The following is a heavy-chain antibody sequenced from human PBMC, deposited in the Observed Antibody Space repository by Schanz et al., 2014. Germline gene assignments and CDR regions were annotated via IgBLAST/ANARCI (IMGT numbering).Heavy chain of an antibody. CDR3: ARKAGDYEDYFDY. J-gene: IGHJ4*02. D-gene: IGHD4-17*01. Sequence: EVQLVESGGGLVQPGGSLRLSCAASGFTFSIHSMDWVRQAPGKGLEWVSYIGSSGDNTIYYADSVKGRFTISRDNSENTLYLQMNSLRPEDTAVYYCARKAGDYEDYFDYWGQGTLVTVSS. CDR1: GFTFSIHS. CDR2: IGSSGDNTI. V-gene: IGHV3-48*01.